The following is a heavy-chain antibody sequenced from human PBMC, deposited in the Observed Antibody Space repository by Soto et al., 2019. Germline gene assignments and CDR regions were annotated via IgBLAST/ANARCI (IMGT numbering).Heavy chain of an antibody. CDR2: LSSSGRTP. CDR1: GFTFSTYA. V-gene: IGHV3-23*01. Sequence: GGSLRLSCAASGFTFSTYAMSWVRQAPGKGLEWVPSLSSSGRTPYYADSVKGRFTISRDTSKNTLFLQMNGLTAEDTALYYCAKMRTASTFDYWGQGTLVTVSS. J-gene: IGHJ4*02. CDR3: AKMRTASTFDY. D-gene: IGHD5-18*01.